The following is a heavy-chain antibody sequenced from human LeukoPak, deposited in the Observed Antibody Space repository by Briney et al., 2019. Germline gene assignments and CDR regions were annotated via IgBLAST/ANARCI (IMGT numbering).Heavy chain of an antibody. D-gene: IGHD1-26*01. V-gene: IGHV1-46*01. CDR1: GYTFTSYY. J-gene: IGHJ5*02. CDR2: INPSGGST. CDR3: ARDEGESGSHLGAIVDP. Sequence: GASVKVSCKASGYTFTSYYMHWVRQAPGQGLEWMGIINPSGGSTNYAQKFQGRVTMTGDMSASTVYMELTSLRSEDMAVYYCARDEGESGSHLGAIVDPWGQGTLVTVSS.